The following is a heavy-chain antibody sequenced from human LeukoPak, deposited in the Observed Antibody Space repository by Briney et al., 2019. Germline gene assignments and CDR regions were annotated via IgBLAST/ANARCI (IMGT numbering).Heavy chain of an antibody. V-gene: IGHV4-30-2*01. CDR3: ARDSYLGLPY. Sequence: SETLSLTCTVSGGSISSGGYYWSWIRQPPGKGLEWIGYIYHSGSTYYNPSLKSRVTISVDRSKNQFSLKLSSVTAADTAVYYCARDSYLGLPYWGQGTLVTVSS. CDR1: GGSISSGGYY. J-gene: IGHJ4*02. CDR2: IYHSGST. D-gene: IGHD7-27*01.